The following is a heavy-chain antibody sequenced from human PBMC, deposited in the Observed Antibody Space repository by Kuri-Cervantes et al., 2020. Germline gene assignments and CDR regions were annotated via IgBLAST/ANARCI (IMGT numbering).Heavy chain of an antibody. Sequence: GESLKISCAASGFTFSDYYMSWIRQAPGKGLEWVSYISSSGSTIYYADSVKGRFTISRDNAKNSLYLQMNSLRAEDMAVYYCAREVGAGGGGAFDIWGQGTMVTVSS. CDR2: ISSSGSTI. J-gene: IGHJ3*02. CDR3: AREVGAGGGGAFDI. V-gene: IGHV3-11*04. D-gene: IGHD1-26*01. CDR1: GFTFSDYY.